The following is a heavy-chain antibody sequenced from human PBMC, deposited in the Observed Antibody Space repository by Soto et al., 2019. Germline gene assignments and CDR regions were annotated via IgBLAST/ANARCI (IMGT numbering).Heavy chain of an antibody. CDR2: IYYSGTT. V-gene: IGHV4-59*01. Sequence: QVQLQESGPGLVRPSETLSLTCTVSGGSISGYYWSWIRQPPGKGLEWIGYIYYSGTTSYNPSLNSPVPTSVVTSKTHFSLPLSSLSAAATAVYYCARASYSGSGATVFAYWGPGTLVTVSS. D-gene: IGHD3-10*01. J-gene: IGHJ4*02. CDR1: GGSISGYY. CDR3: ARASYSGSGATVFAY.